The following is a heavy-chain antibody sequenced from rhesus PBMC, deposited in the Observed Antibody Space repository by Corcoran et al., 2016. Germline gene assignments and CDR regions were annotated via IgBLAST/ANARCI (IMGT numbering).Heavy chain of an antibody. V-gene: IGHV4-173*01. Sequence: QLQLQESGPGLVKPSETLSLTCAVSGGSISSNYWSWIRQPPGKGLEWIGRIAVSGGSTDYNPALESRVTIAKDTSKKEFSLRLTSATAADTAVYYCASHPYPHGSLTYWGQGVLLTVSS. CDR1: GGSISSNY. CDR3: ASHPYPHGSLTY. D-gene: IGHD2-15*01. CDR2: IAVSGGST. J-gene: IGHJ4*01.